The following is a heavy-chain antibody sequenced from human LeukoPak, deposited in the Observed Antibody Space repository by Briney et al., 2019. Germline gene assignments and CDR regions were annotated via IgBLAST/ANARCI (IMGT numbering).Heavy chain of an antibody. CDR2: ISGSGGST. J-gene: IGHJ4*02. CDR3: AKDQYSSGWHFDY. Sequence: PGGSLRLSCAASGFTFSSYAMSWVRQAPGKGLEWVSAISGSGGSTYYADSVKGRFTISRDNSKNTLYLQMNSLRAEGTAVYYCAKDQYSSGWHFDYWGQGTLVTVSS. D-gene: IGHD6-19*01. CDR1: GFTFSSYA. V-gene: IGHV3-23*01.